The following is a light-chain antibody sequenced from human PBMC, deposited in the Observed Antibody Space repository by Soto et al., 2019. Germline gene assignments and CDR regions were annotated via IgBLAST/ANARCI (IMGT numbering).Light chain of an antibody. CDR1: SRDVGGYTY. V-gene: IGLV2-8*01. CDR3: SSYAGDNNPYV. CDR2: EVN. Sequence: QSVLTQPPSASGPTGQSVTISCTGTSRDVGGYTYVSWYQQLPGKAPKLLIFEVNKRPSGVPDRFSGSKSGNTASLTVSGLQAEDEADYYCSSYAGDNNPYVFGTGTKLTVL. J-gene: IGLJ1*01.